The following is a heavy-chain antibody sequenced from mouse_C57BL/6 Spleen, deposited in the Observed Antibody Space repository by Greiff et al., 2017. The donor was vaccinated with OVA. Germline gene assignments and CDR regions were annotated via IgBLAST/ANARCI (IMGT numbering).Heavy chain of an antibody. CDR3: AYYYGSSAWYFDV. V-gene: IGHV1-42*01. J-gene: IGHJ1*03. CDR1: GYSFTGYY. CDR2: INPSTGGT. Sequence: EVQLVESGPELVKPGASVKISCKASGYSFTGYYMNWVKQSPEKSLEWIGEINPSTGGTTYNQKFKAKATLTVDKSSSTAYMQLKSLTSEDSAVYYCAYYYGSSAWYFDVWGTGTTVTVSS. D-gene: IGHD1-1*01.